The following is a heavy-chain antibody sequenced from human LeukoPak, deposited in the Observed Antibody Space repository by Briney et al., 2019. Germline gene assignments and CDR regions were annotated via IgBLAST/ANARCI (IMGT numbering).Heavy chain of an antibody. CDR1: GFTFSSYA. D-gene: IGHD5-18*01. CDR2: ITASGGNT. V-gene: IGHV3-23*01. CDR3: AKGNGYSYGRYYFDY. J-gene: IGHJ4*02. Sequence: GGSLKLSCAASGFTFSSYAMGWVRQAPGKGLEWVSAITASGGNTYYADSVKGRFTISRDNSKNTLYLQVNSLRAEDTAVYYCAKGNGYSYGRYYFDYWGQGTLVTVSS.